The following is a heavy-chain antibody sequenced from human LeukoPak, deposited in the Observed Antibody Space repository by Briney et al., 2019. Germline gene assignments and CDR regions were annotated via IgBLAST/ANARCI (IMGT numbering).Heavy chain of an antibody. Sequence: ASVKVSCKASGYTFTSYGISWVRRAPGQGLEWMGWISAYNGNTNYAQKLQGRVTMTTDTSTSTAYMELRSLRSDDTAVYYCARDAAEVSGWLGYHYYYYMDVWGKGTTVTVSS. CDR1: GYTFTSYG. V-gene: IGHV1-18*01. D-gene: IGHD6-19*01. CDR3: ARDAAEVSGWLGYHYYYYMDV. J-gene: IGHJ6*03. CDR2: ISAYNGNT.